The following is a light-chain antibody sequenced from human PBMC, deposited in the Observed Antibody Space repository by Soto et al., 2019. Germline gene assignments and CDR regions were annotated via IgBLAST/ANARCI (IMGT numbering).Light chain of an antibody. CDR2: AAS. CDR1: QSVSSN. Sequence: ELVMPQSPATLSVSPGEGATLSCRASQSVSSNLAWSQQKSGQAPRLLIYAASTRATGTPDRFSGSGSVTEFTLTISSRQTDDFSVYYCQQYNNWHPSLTFSGGTKV. J-gene: IGKJ4*01. V-gene: IGKV3-15*01. CDR3: QQYNNWHPSLT.